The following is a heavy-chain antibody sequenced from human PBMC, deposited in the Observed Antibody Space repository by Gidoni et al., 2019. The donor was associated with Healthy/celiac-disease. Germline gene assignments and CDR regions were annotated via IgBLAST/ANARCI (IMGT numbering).Heavy chain of an antibody. J-gene: IGHJ3*02. CDR2: IIPILGIA. CDR1: GGTFSSYA. V-gene: IGHV1-69*04. CDR3: ARVRRKGPDAFDI. Sequence: QVQLVQSGAEVKKPGSSVKVSCKASGGTFSSYAISWVRQAPGQGLEWMGRIIPILGIANYAQKFQGRVTITADKSTSTAYMELSSLRSEDTAVYYCARVRRKGPDAFDIWGQGTMVTVSS.